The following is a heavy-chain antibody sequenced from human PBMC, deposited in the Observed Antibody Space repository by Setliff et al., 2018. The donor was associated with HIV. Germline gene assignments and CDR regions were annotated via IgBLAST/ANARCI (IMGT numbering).Heavy chain of an antibody. V-gene: IGHV3-7*01. Sequence: GGSLRLSCAASGFTFSTYWMGWIRQVPGKGLEWVANIKADGSEKYYMNSVKGRFTISRDNAKNSLYLQMNSLRAEDTAVYYCARDQTDTAMVTYFDYWGQGTLVTVSS. J-gene: IGHJ4*02. CDR3: ARDQTDTAMVTYFDY. CDR2: IKADGSEK. D-gene: IGHD5-18*01. CDR1: GFTFSTYW.